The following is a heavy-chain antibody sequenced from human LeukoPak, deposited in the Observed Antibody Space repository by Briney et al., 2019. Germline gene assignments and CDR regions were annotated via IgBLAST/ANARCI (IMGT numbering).Heavy chain of an antibody. Sequence: GASVKGSCKVSGKTLSDLSIHWLRHPPGKGLEWLGGSDPEDGERIYAQMFQGRVTMTEDTSIDTAYMELSSLRSEDTAVYYCARRPPPTYYDFWSGVYYYYMDVWGKGTTVIVSS. J-gene: IGHJ6*03. V-gene: IGHV1-24*01. CDR1: GKTLSDLS. D-gene: IGHD3-3*01. CDR3: ARRPPPTYYDFWSGVYYYYMDV. CDR2: SDPEDGER.